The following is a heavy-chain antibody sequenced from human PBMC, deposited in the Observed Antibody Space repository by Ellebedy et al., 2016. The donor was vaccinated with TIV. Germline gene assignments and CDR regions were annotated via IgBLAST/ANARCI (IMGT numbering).Heavy chain of an antibody. D-gene: IGHD6-13*01. J-gene: IGHJ4*02. V-gene: IGHV3-72*01. Sequence: GESLKISCAASGFTFSDHYMDWVRQTPGKGLEWVGRITNKANNYITESAASVKGRFSVSRDDSKNSLYLQMNSLKTEDTAMYYCARLLVAAGDLVGLDYWGQGTLVTVSS. CDR1: GFTFSDHY. CDR2: ITNKANNYIT. CDR3: ARLLVAAGDLVGLDY.